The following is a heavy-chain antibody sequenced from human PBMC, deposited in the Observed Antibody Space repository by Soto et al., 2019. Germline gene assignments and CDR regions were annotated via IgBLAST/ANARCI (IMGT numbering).Heavy chain of an antibody. V-gene: IGHV3-23*01. CDR3: AKDLRVTNYSYYMDV. Sequence: EVQLLESGGGLVQPGGSLRLSCAASGFIFSNYAMTWVRQVPGKGLEWVSSISGSGGSTSYADSVKGRFTMSRDNSKNTLYLQMNSLRAEDTAVYYCAKDLRVTNYSYYMDVWGKGTTVTVSS. CDR2: ISGSGGST. D-gene: IGHD4-17*01. J-gene: IGHJ6*03. CDR1: GFIFSNYA.